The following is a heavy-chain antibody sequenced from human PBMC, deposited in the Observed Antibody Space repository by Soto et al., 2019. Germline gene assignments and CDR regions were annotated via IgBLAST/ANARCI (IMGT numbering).Heavy chain of an antibody. D-gene: IGHD2-15*01. CDR1: GYTFTSYY. Sequence: ASVKVSCKASGYTFTSYYMHWVRQAPGQGLEWMGIINPSGGSTSYAQKFQGRVTMTRDTSTSTVYMELSSLRSEDTAVYYCARRYRSGGSCYPNFDYWGQGTLVTVSS. CDR3: ARRYRSGGSCYPNFDY. V-gene: IGHV1-46*03. J-gene: IGHJ4*02. CDR2: INPSGGST.